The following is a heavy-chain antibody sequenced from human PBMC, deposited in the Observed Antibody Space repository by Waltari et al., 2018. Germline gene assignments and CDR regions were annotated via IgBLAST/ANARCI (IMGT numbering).Heavy chain of an antibody. Sequence: QVQLVQSGAEVKKPGASVKVSCKVSGYTLTELSRHWVRQAPGKGLEWMGGFDPEDGETIYAQKFQGRVTMTEDTSTDTAYMELSSLRSEDTAVYYCATVGSAPGRGQFLEWLLLRYWGQGTLVTVSS. CDR2: FDPEDGET. CDR1: GYTLTELS. J-gene: IGHJ4*02. CDR3: ATVGSAPGRGQFLEWLLLRY. D-gene: IGHD3-3*01. V-gene: IGHV1-24*01.